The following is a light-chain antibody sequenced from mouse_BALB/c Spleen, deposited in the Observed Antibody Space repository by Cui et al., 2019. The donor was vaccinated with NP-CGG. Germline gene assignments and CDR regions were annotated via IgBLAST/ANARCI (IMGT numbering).Light chain of an antibody. CDR1: TGAVTTSNY. Sequence: QAVVTQDTLHTTSPGETVTLTCRSSTGAVTTSNYANWVQEKPDHLFTGLIGGTNNRAPGVPARFSGSLIGDKAALTITGAQTEDEAVYFCALWYSNHWVFGGGTKLTVL. J-gene: IGLJ1*01. V-gene: IGLV1*01. CDR2: GTN. CDR3: ALWYSNHWV.